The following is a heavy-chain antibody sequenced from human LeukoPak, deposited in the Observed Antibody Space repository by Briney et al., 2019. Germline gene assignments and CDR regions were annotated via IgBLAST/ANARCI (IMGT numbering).Heavy chain of an antibody. V-gene: IGHV3-23*01. Sequence: PGGSLRLYCAASGFTFSIYAMSWVRQAPGKGLEWVSVISVDGGGTYYADSVKGRFTISRDNSKSTLYLQMNSLQAEDTAVYYCAKDSVGVAGPDYWGQGSLVTVSS. CDR1: GFTFSIYA. CDR3: AKDSVGVAGPDY. CDR2: ISVDGGGT. D-gene: IGHD6-19*01. J-gene: IGHJ4*02.